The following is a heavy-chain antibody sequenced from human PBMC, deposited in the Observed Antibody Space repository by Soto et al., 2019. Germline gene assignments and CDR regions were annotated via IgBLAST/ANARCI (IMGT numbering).Heavy chain of an antibody. V-gene: IGHV4-59*01. CDR3: ARAYYETSGYSLDP. D-gene: IGHD3-22*01. Sequence: NPSETLSLTCIVSGGSISSYYWSWIRQPPGKGLEWIGYIYYESTNYNPSLKSRVIISVDTSRNQFSLRLSSVTAADTAVYYCARAYYETSGYSLDPWGQGTLVTVSS. J-gene: IGHJ5*02. CDR1: GGSISSYY. CDR2: IYYEST.